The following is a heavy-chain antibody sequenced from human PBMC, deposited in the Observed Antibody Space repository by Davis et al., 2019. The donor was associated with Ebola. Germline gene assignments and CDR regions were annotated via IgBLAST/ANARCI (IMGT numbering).Heavy chain of an antibody. Sequence: GESLKTSCAASGFTVSTNYVAWVRQAPGKGLEWVSVIYGGGSTDYADSVKGRFTLSRDNSKNTLYLQMHSLRADDTAVYYCAKDGTGSVADAFDIWGQGTMVTVSS. V-gene: IGHV3-53*01. J-gene: IGHJ3*02. CDR2: IYGGGST. CDR3: AKDGTGSVADAFDI. CDR1: GFTVSTNY. D-gene: IGHD6-19*01.